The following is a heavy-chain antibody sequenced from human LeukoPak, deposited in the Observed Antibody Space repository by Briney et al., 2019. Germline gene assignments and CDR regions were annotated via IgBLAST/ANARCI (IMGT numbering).Heavy chain of an antibody. CDR3: ARVSDYGDYVFDY. CDR1: GYTFTSYY. J-gene: IGHJ4*02. D-gene: IGHD4-17*01. V-gene: IGHV1-69*13. Sequence: SVKVSCKASGYTFTSYYMHWVRQAPGQGLEWMGGIIPIFGTANYAQKFQGRVTITADESTSTAYMELSSLRSEDTAVYYCARVSDYGDYVFDYWGQGTLVTVSS. CDR2: IIPIFGTA.